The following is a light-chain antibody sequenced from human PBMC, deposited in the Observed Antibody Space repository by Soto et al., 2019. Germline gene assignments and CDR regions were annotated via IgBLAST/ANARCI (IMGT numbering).Light chain of an antibody. CDR2: ENN. Sequence: QSALTQAPSASGAPGQRVTISCSGSASNIGRDPVNWYQQVPGTAPKLLIYENNHRPSGVPDRFSGSKSGTSASLVISGLQTEDEAEYFCAGWDGSLKGFVFGTGTKVTVL. V-gene: IGLV1-44*01. CDR1: ASNIGRDP. CDR3: AGWDGSLKGFV. J-gene: IGLJ1*01.